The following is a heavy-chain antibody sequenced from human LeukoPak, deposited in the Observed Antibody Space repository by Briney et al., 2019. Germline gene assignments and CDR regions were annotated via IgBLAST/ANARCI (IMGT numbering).Heavy chain of an antibody. Sequence: PGGSLRLSCAASGFTFSNCWMSWVRQAPGKGLEWISSITATNNNRHYADSVEGRFSISRDNVKNSVDLQMNSLSAEDTALYYCARDAALRRNGYNPFDYWGQGILVTVSS. CDR3: ARDAALRRNGYNPFDY. J-gene: IGHJ4*02. D-gene: IGHD5-24*01. V-gene: IGHV3-48*01. CDR1: GFTFSNCW. CDR2: ITATNNNR.